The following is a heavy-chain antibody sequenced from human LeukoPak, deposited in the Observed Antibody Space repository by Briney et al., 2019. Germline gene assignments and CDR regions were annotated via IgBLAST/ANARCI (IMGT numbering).Heavy chain of an antibody. D-gene: IGHD3-22*01. V-gene: IGHV4-59*08. J-gene: IGHJ4*02. CDR3: ARHSPNYYDFDY. CDR2: VYHTGTT. CDR1: GDAISTYY. Sequence: PSETLSLTCIVSGDAISTYYWSWIRQSPGKGLEWIGYVYHTGTTKYNPSLRSRVTITVDTSKNQFSLKLSSVTAADTAVYYCARHSPNYYDFDYWGQGTLVTVSS.